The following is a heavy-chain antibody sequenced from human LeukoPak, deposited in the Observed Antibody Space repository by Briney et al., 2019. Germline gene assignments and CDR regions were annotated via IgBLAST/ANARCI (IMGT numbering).Heavy chain of an antibody. CDR3: ARDGRWLDYSSAYYYGMDV. CDR1: GFTFSSYE. J-gene: IGHJ6*02. CDR2: IYSGGST. D-gene: IGHD3/OR15-3a*01. Sequence: GGSLRLSCAASGFTFSSYEMNWVRRAPGKGLEWVSVIYSGGSTYYADSVKGRFTISRDNSKNTLYLQMNSLRAEDTAVYYCARDGRWLDYSSAYYYGMDVWDHGTTVTVSS. V-gene: IGHV3-66*02.